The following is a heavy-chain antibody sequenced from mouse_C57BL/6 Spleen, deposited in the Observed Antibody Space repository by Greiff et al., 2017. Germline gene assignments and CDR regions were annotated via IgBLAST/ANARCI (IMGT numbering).Heavy chain of an antibody. CDR2: IWSGGST. Sequence: VQVVESGPGLVQPSQSLSITCTVSGFSLTSYGVHWVRQSPGKGLEWLGVIWSGGSTDYNAAFISRLSISKDNAKSQVFFKMNSLQADDTAIYYCARRQNEGDYFDYWGQGTTLTVSS. J-gene: IGHJ2*01. CDR1: GFSLTSYG. CDR3: ARRQNEGDYFDY. V-gene: IGHV2-2*01.